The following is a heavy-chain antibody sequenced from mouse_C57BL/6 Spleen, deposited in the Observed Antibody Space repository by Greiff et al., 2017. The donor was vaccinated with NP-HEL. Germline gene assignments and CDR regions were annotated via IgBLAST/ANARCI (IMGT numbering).Heavy chain of an antibody. Sequence: EVQLQQSGAELVRPGASVKLSCTASGFNIKDYYMHWVKQRPEQGLEWIGRIDPEDGDTEYAPKFQGKAIMTADTSSNTAYLQLSSLTSEDTAVYYCTTGGSNYPYYFDYWGQGTTLTVSS. J-gene: IGHJ2*01. CDR2: IDPEDGDT. CDR3: TTGGSNYPYYFDY. CDR1: GFNIKDYY. V-gene: IGHV14-1*01. D-gene: IGHD2-5*01.